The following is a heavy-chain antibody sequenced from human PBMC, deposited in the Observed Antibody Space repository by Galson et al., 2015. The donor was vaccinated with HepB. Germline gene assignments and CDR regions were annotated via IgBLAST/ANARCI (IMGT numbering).Heavy chain of an antibody. CDR1: GGSINFYY. Sequence: SETLSLTCTVSGGSINFYYWSWIRQPPGKGLEWIGHISYSGTTNYNPSLKSRVTISVDTSKNQFSLKLNSVTAADTAVYYCARESREDSSGRFLWTFNYMGVWGKGSTVTVSS. CDR2: ISYSGTT. V-gene: IGHV4-59*01. CDR3: ARESREDSSGRFLWTFNYMGV. D-gene: IGHD6-19*01. J-gene: IGHJ6*03.